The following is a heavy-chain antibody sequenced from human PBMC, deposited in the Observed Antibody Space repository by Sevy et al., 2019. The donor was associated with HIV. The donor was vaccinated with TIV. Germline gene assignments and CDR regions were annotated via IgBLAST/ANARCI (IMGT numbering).Heavy chain of an antibody. CDR2: IYSGSST. V-gene: IGHV3-53*01. Sequence: GGSLRLSCVDSGFSVSNSYMSWVRQAPGKGLEWVSVIYSGSSTYYADSVKGRFSISRDNSKNTVYIQMNSLRADDTAVYYCASEYCTNTSCNYYSGMDVWGQGTTVTVSS. D-gene: IGHD2-2*01. CDR3: ASEYCTNTSCNYYSGMDV. J-gene: IGHJ6*02. CDR1: GFSVSNSY.